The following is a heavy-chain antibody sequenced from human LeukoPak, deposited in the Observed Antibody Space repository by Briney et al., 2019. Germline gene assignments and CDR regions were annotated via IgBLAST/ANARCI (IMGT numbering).Heavy chain of an antibody. Sequence: PSETLSLTCTVSGGSISSYYWSWIRQPAGKGLERIGGIYTSGRTNYNPSLKSRVTMSVDTSKNQFSLKLSSVTAADTAVYYCAREGKRITMVPDAFDIWGQGTMVTISS. V-gene: IGHV4-4*07. CDR2: IYTSGRT. D-gene: IGHD3-10*01. J-gene: IGHJ3*02. CDR3: AREGKRITMVPDAFDI. CDR1: GGSISSYY.